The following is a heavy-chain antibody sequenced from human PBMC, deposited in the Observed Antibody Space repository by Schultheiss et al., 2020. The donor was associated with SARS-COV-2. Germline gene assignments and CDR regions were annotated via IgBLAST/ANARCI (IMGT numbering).Heavy chain of an antibody. CDR3: ARDGGYSSSSHPYFDY. CDR2: MNPNSGNT. Sequence: ASVKVSCKASGYTFTSYDINWVRQATGQGLEWMGWMNPNSGNTGYAQKFQGRVTMTRDTSISTAYMELSRLRSDDTAVYYCARDGGYSSSSHPYFDYWGQGTLVTVSS. J-gene: IGHJ4*02. V-gene: IGHV1-8*01. CDR1: GYTFTSYD. D-gene: IGHD6-6*01.